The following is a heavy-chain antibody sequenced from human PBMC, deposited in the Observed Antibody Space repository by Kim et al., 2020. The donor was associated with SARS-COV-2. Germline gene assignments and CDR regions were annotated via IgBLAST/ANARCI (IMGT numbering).Heavy chain of an antibody. V-gene: IGHV1-69*13. CDR3: ASTIAARGGHDAFDI. CDR1: GGTFSSYA. D-gene: IGHD6-13*01. Sequence: SVKVSCKASGGTFSSYAISWVRQAPGQGLEWMGGIIPIFGTANYAQKFQGRVTITADESTSTAYMELSSLRSEDTAVYYCASTIAARGGHDAFDIWGQGTMVTVSS. J-gene: IGHJ3*02. CDR2: IIPIFGTA.